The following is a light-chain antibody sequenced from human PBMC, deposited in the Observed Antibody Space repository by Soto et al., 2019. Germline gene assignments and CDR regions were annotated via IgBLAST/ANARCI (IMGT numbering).Light chain of an antibody. CDR2: DN. CDR1: SSNIGSHP. V-gene: IGLV1-44*01. J-gene: IGLJ2*01. CDR3: AAWDASLNGVV. Sequence: QPVLTQPPSASGTPGLRVTFSCSGSSSNIGSHPVSWYQLLPGTAPKLLIYDNERPSGVPDRFSGSKSGTSASLAISGLQSEDEADYYCAAWDASLNGVVFGGGTQLTVL.